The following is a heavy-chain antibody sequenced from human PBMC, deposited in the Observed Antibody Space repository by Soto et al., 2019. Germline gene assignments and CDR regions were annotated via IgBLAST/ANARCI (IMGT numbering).Heavy chain of an antibody. CDR3: AKGGSYGNSELDY. CDR2: ISGGGSST. D-gene: IGHD5-18*01. Sequence: PGGSLRLSCAASGFTFSSYSMHWVRQAPGKGLEWVSGISGGGSSTYYADSVKGRFTISRDNSKNALYLQMNSLRAEDTAVYYCAKGGSYGNSELDYWGQGTLVTSPQ. V-gene: IGHV3-23*01. J-gene: IGHJ4*02. CDR1: GFTFSSYS.